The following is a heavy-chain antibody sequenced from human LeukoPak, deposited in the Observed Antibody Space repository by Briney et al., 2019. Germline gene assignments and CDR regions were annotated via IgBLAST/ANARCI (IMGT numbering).Heavy chain of an antibody. J-gene: IGHJ6*03. CDR1: GGSISSYY. V-gene: IGHV4-59*01. Sequence: SETLSLTCIVSGGSISSYYWSWIRQPPGKGLEWIGYIYYSGSTNYNPSLKSRVTISVDTSKNQFSLRLRSVTAADTAVYYCAKPLDGEITMVRGGYWKYYYYYMDVWGKGTTVTISS. D-gene: IGHD3-10*01. CDR3: AKPLDGEITMVRGGYWKYYYYYMDV. CDR2: IYYSGST.